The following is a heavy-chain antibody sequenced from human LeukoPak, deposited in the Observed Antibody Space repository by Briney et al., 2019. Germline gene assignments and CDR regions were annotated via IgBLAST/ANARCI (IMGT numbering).Heavy chain of an antibody. V-gene: IGHV4-59*08. J-gene: IGHJ3*01. CDR3: ARRFSSRSDGNGYYYGHDAFDV. CDR1: VDSISSSY. D-gene: IGHD3-22*01. Sequence: AETVTLPCSVSVDSISSSYWSWMRQPPGKGLEWIGNIYNSANTNYLPSRKSRFYVAADTGKSQFSLQLTSVSAADTAVYYCARRFSSRSDGNGYYYGHDAFDVWGQGTLVTVSS. CDR2: IYNSANT.